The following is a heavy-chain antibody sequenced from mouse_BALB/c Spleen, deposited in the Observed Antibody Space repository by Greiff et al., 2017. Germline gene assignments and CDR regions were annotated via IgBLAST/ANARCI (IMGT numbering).Heavy chain of an antibody. J-gene: IGHJ3*01. CDR2: IWSGGST. CDR3: DKNYRYQFAY. V-gene: IGHV2-5-1*01. D-gene: IGHD2-14*01. Sequence: VQLQQSGPSLVQPSQILSITCTVSGFSLTGYGVHWVRQSPGKGLEWLGVIWSGGSTDYNAAFMSRLSITKDNSKSQVFFKMNSLQADDTAIYYCDKNYRYQFAYWGQGTLVTVSA. CDR1: GFSLTGYG.